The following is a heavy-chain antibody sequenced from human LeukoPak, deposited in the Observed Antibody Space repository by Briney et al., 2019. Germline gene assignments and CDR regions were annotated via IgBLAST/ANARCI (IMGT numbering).Heavy chain of an antibody. V-gene: IGHV3-30*14. Sequence: GGSLRLSCAASGFTFSSYAMHWVRQAPGKGLEWVAVISYDGSNKYYADSVKGRFTISRDNSKNTLYLQMNSLRAEDTAVYYCARVAPSFDGDSRYYYYYMDVWGKGTTVTISS. CDR1: GFTFSSYA. CDR2: ISYDGSNK. CDR3: ARVAPSFDGDSRYYYYYMDV. D-gene: IGHD4-17*01. J-gene: IGHJ6*03.